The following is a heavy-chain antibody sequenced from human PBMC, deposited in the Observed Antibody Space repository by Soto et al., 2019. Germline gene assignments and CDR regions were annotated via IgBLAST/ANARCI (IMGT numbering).Heavy chain of an antibody. D-gene: IGHD4-4*01. Sequence: GGSLRLSCDASGCTFNNDAMRWVRQAPGKGLEWVSAIGGTGATTHYADSVKGRLTISRDNSKNTVYLQMNSLKAEDTAVYYCTRVHRTSTLDS. J-gene: IGHJ5*01. V-gene: IGHV3-23*01. CDR2: IGGTGATT. CDR1: GCTFNNDA. CDR3: TRVHRTSTLDS.